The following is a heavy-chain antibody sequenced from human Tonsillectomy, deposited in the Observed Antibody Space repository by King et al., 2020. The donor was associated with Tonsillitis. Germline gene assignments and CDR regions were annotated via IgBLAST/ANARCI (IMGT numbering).Heavy chain of an antibody. D-gene: IGHD3-22*01. J-gene: IGHJ4*02. CDR2: SDPSACAP. V-gene: IGHV1-46*03. CDR1: GYTFTSYH. Sequence: VQLVESGAEGKKPGASVKFSCKASGYTFTSYHIHWVRQALGQWLVWMGLSDPSACAPVYAPKFQGRLTMTGDTSASTVYMWLSSLRSEDTAVYYCASPDYDTTGRLDFWGQGTLVTVSP. CDR3: ASPDYDTTGRLDF.